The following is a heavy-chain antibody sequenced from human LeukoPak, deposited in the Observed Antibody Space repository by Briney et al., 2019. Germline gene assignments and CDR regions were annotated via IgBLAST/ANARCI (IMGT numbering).Heavy chain of an antibody. CDR2: ISGSCDTT. CDR1: GFIFSNYA. CDR3: AKVNYYGSGGFRYYYMDV. V-gene: IGHV3-23*01. Sequence: GGSLRLSCATSGFIFSNYAVNWVRQAPGKGLEWVSIISGSCDTTYYADSVKGRFTISRDNSKNTLYLQMNSLRAEDTAVYYCAKVNYYGSGGFRYYYMDVWGKGTTVTVSS. D-gene: IGHD3-10*01. J-gene: IGHJ6*03.